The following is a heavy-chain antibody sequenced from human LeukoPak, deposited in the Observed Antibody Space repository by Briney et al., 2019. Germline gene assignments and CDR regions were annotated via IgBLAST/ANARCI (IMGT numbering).Heavy chain of an antibody. CDR1: GYTFTSYY. CDR2: INPSGGST. Sequence: ASVKVSCKASGYTFTSYYMHWVRQAPGQGLEWMGIINPSGGSTSYAQKFQGRVTITRDTSASTAYMELSSLRSEDTAVYYCARVAVVPAAIRGRSWFDPWGQGTLVTVSS. D-gene: IGHD2-2*02. CDR3: ARVAVVPAAIRGRSWFDP. J-gene: IGHJ5*02. V-gene: IGHV1-46*01.